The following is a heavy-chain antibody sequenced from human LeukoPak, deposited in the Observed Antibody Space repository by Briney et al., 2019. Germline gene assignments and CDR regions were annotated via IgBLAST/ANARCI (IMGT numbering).Heavy chain of an antibody. CDR2: VYHSGST. Sequence: SETLSLTCTVSGYSISSGYYWGWIRQPPGKGLEWIGSVYHSGSTNYNPSLKSRVTISVDTSKNQFSLKLTSVTAADTAVYYCARQWTYGSTFDYWGQGTLVTVSS. V-gene: IGHV4-38-2*02. CDR3: ARQWTYGSTFDY. J-gene: IGHJ4*02. CDR1: GYSISSGYY. D-gene: IGHD1-7*01.